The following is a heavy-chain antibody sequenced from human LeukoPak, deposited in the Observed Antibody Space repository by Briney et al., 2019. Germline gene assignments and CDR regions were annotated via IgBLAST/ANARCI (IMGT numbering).Heavy chain of an antibody. CDR3: ARGLRAYQLLCSY. CDR2: MNPNSGNT. D-gene: IGHD2-2*01. CDR1: GYTFTSYD. J-gene: IGHJ4*02. Sequence: ASVEVSCKASGYTFTSYDINWVRQATGQGLEWMGWMNPNSGNTGYAQKFQGRVTMTRNTSISTAYMELSSLRSEDTAVYYCARGLRAYQLLCSYWGQGTLVTVSS. V-gene: IGHV1-8*01.